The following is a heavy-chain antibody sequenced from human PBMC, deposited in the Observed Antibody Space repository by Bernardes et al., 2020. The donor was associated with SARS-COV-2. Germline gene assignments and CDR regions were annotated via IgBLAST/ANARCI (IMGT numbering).Heavy chain of an antibody. CDR3: ARDQVYYDFWSGYYRGTYGMDV. Sequence: GGSLILSCAASGFTVSSNYMTWVRQTPGKGLEWVSVIYSGGSTYYTDSVKGRFTISRDNSKNTLYLQMNSLRAEDTAVYYCARDQVYYDFWSGYYRGTYGMDVWGQGTTVTVSS. D-gene: IGHD3-3*01. J-gene: IGHJ6*02. CDR2: IYSGGST. CDR1: GFTVSSNY. V-gene: IGHV3-53*01.